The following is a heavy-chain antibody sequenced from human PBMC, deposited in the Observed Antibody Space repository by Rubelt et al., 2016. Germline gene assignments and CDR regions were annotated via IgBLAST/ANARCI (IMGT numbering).Heavy chain of an antibody. CDR2: IYFSGST. Sequence: GLVKPSETLSLTCTVSGGSISSYYWSWIRQPPGKGLECIGYIYFSGSTNYNPSLESRVTISVDTSKNQFSLKLSSVTAADTAVYHCARQPPDTAAFDYWGQGVLVTVSS. V-gene: IGHV4-59*08. J-gene: IGHJ4*02. D-gene: IGHD2-21*02. CDR3: ARQPPDTAAFDY. CDR1: GGSISSYY.